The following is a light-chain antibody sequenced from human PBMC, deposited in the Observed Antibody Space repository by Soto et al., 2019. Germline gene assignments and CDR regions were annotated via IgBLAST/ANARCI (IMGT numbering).Light chain of an antibody. J-gene: IGKJ2*01. V-gene: IGKV3-20*01. CDR2: GAS. Sequence: EIVLTQSPGTLSLSPGERATLSCRASQSVSSTYLAWYQQKPGQAPRLLIYGASSRATGIPDRFSGSGSGTDFPLTINRLEPEDFAVYYCQQYGGSPPVTFGQGTKLEIE. CDR3: QQYGGSPPVT. CDR1: QSVSSTY.